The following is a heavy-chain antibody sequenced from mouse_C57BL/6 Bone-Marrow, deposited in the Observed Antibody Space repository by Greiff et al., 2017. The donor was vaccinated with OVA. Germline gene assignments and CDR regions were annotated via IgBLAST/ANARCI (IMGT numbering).Heavy chain of an antibody. V-gene: IGHV1-52*01. Sequence: QVQLQQPGAELVRPGSSVKLSCKASGYTFTSYWMHWVKQRPIQGLEWIGNIDPSDSETHYNQTFKDKATLTVDKSSSTAYMQLRSLTAEDAAVYYCAREYYVDYWGQGTTLRVSS. CDR1: GYTFTSYW. CDR2: IDPSDSET. CDR3: AREYYVDY. J-gene: IGHJ2*01.